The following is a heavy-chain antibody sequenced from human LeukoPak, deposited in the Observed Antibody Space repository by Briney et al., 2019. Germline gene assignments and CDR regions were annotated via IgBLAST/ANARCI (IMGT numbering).Heavy chain of an antibody. CDR1: GGSVSSSSYY. J-gene: IGHJ3*02. D-gene: IGHD1-14*01. CDR3: ARSHHSRAYRPGNAFDI. V-gene: IGHV4-39*07. Sequence: SETLSLTCTASGGSVSSSSYYWGWIRQPPGKGLEWIGNIYNSGSTYYNPSLKSRVTISVDTSKNQFSLKLSSVTAADTAVYYCARSHHSRAYRPGNAFDIWGQGTMVTVSS. CDR2: IYNSGST.